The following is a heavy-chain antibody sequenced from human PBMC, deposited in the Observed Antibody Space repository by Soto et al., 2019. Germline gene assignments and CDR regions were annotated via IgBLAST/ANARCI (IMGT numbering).Heavy chain of an antibody. J-gene: IGHJ6*02. Sequence: QAQLVQSGAEVKKPGASVKVSCKASGYTFTSYGISWVRQAPGQGLEGMGWISAYNGNTNYAQKLQGRVTMTTDTSTSTAYMELRSLRSDDTAVYYCARCHNGSSWYYYYGMDVWGQGTTVTVSS. CDR1: GYTFTSYG. CDR3: ARCHNGSSWYYYYGMDV. CDR2: ISAYNGNT. D-gene: IGHD6-13*01. V-gene: IGHV1-18*01.